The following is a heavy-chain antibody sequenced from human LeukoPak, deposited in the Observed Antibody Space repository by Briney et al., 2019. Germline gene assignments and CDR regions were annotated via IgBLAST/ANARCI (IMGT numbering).Heavy chain of an antibody. CDR1: GGSISSGGYY. Sequence: PSQTLSLTCSVSGGSISSGGYYWNWIRQQPGKGLEWIGYIDYRGSAYYNPSLKSRVIMSVGTSKNQFSLRVPSATAADTALYSRARAPVLRGVMANWFDPWGRGTLVTVSS. CDR3: ARAPVLRGVMANWFDP. V-gene: IGHV4-31*02. J-gene: IGHJ5*02. CDR2: IDYRGSA. D-gene: IGHD3-16*01.